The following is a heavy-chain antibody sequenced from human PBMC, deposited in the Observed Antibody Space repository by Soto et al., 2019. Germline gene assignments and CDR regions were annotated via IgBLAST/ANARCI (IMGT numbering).Heavy chain of an antibody. CDR1: GASISGFY. CDR3: VRDRTKTLRDWLDP. Sequence: QVQLQQSGPGLVTPSETLSLTCTVFGASISGFYWSWIRKSAGKGLEWIGRIYATGTTDYNPSLNSRGMMSVDTSKKQFSLKLISVPAPDTAVYYCVRDRTKTLRDWLDPWGQGISVTVSS. CDR2: IYATGTT. V-gene: IGHV4-4*07. J-gene: IGHJ5*02. D-gene: IGHD1-1*01.